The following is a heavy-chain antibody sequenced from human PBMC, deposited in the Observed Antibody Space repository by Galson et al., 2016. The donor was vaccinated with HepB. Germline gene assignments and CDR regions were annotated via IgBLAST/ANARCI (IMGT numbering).Heavy chain of an antibody. D-gene: IGHD6-19*01. V-gene: IGHV3-23*01. CDR1: GFSISIYS. CDR3: AKISLVGYNSGLGGSFDI. J-gene: IGHJ3*02. Sequence: SLRLSCAASGFSISIYSMNWVRQAPGKGLEWVSATRGSGTGTSYTDSVKGRFTISRDNSKNTLYLQMNSLRAEDAAVYYCAKISLVGYNSGLGGSFDIWGRGTMVTVSS. CDR2: TRGSGTGT.